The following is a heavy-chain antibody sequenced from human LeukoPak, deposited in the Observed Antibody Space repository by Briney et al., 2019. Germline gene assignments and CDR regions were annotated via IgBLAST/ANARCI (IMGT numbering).Heavy chain of an antibody. D-gene: IGHD3-22*01. V-gene: IGHV4-4*02. Sequence: SETLSLTCAVSGGSISSSNWWSWVRQPPGKGLEWIGEIYHSGSTNYNPSLKSRVTISVDKSKNQFSLKLSSVTAADTAVYYCARGGIYSDSSGFRYFDSWGQGTLLTVSS. J-gene: IGHJ4*02. CDR1: GGSISSSNW. CDR3: ARGGIYSDSSGFRYFDS. CDR2: IYHSGST.